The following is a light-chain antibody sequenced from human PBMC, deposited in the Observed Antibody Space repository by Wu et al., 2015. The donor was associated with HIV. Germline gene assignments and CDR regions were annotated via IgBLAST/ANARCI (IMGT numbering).Light chain of an antibody. V-gene: IGKV3-15*01. Sequence: EIVMTQSPATLSVSPGERATLSCRASQSVSNNLAWYQQKPGQAPRLLIYGASTRATGIPARFSGSGSGTEFTLTINSMQSEDFAVYYCQQYNKWPGTSGQGTKVEIK. CDR1: QSVSNN. CDR3: QQYNKWPGT. J-gene: IGKJ1*01. CDR2: GAS.